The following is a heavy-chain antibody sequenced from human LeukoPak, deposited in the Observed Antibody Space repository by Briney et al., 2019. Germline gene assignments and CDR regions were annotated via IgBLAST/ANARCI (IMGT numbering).Heavy chain of an antibody. CDR2: ITPSDGST. V-gene: IGHV1-46*01. CDR3: AKAVYATYYFDY. J-gene: IGHJ4*02. D-gene: IGHD2-8*01. CDR1: GYTFTNYY. Sequence: ASVKVSCKASGYTFTNYYIHWVRQAPGQGIEWMGIITPSDGSTSYAQKFQGRLTMTRDMSTSTVYMELSSLRSEDTAVYYCAKAVYATYYFDYWGQGTLVTVSS.